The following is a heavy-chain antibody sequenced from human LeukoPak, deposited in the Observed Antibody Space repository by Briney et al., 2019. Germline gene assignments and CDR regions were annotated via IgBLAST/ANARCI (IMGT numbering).Heavy chain of an antibody. V-gene: IGHV3-74*01. Sequence: PGGSLRLSCAASGFTFSSYWMHWVRQAPGKGLVWVSRINSDGSSTSYADSVKGRFTISRDNAKNTLYLQMNSLRAEDTAVYYCARANIAAANYPFDFWGQGTLVTVSS. D-gene: IGHD6-25*01. J-gene: IGHJ4*02. CDR1: GFTFSSYW. CDR3: ARANIAAANYPFDF. CDR2: INSDGSST.